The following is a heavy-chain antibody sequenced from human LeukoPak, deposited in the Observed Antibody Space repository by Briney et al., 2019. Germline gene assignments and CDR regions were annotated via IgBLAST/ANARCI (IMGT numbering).Heavy chain of an antibody. J-gene: IGHJ4*02. V-gene: IGHV3-23*01. CDR2: ISGSGGST. D-gene: IGHD5-12*01. Sequence: PGGSLRLSCAASGFTFSSYAMSWVRQAPGKGLEWVSAISGSGGSTYYADSVKGRFTISRDNAKNTLYLQMNSLRVEDTAVYYCAREGRVSGYDFDCWGQGTLVTVSS. CDR3: AREGRVSGYDFDC. CDR1: GFTFSSYA.